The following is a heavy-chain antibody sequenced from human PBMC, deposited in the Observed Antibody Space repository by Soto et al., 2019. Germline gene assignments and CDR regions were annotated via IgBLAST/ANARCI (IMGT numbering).Heavy chain of an antibody. CDR2: IIPIFGTA. J-gene: IGHJ5*02. CDR3: AGKAPDPYCSGGSCYLNWFDP. V-gene: IGHV1-69*01. D-gene: IGHD2-15*01. CDR1: GGTFSSYA. Sequence: QVQLVQSGAEVKKPGSSVKVSCKASGGTFSSYAISWVRQAPGQGLEWMGGIIPIFGTANYAQKFQGRVTITADESTSTAYMELSSLRSEGTAVYYCAGKAPDPYCSGGSCYLNWFDPWGQGTLVTVSS.